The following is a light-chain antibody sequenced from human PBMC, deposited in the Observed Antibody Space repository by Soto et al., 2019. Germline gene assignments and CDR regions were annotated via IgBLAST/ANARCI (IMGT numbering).Light chain of an antibody. J-gene: IGKJ2*01. Sequence: DIQMTQSPSSLSASVGDRVTITCQASQASNNDLTWYQQKPGQPPKLLIYGATILETGVPSRFIGSGSGKHFTFTISSLQPEDIATYYCQQYDNVPTFGQGTKLEMK. CDR1: QASNND. CDR3: QQYDNVPT. V-gene: IGKV1-33*01. CDR2: GAT.